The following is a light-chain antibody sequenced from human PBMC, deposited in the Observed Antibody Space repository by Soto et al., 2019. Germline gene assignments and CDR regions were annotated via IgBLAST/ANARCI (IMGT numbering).Light chain of an antibody. Sequence: QSVLTQPPSASGTPGQRVTISCSGSSSNIESNTVYWYQQLPGMAPRLLIHTNDRRPSGVPERFSGSKSGTSASLAISGHQSDDEADYYCLARDDSRNGNLFGTGTKVTAL. CDR3: LARDDSRNGNL. J-gene: IGLJ1*01. CDR2: TND. V-gene: IGLV1-44*01. CDR1: SSNIESNT.